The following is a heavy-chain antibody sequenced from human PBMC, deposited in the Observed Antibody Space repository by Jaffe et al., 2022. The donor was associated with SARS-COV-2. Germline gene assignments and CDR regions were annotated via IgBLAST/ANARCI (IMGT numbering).Heavy chain of an antibody. V-gene: IGHV3-74*01. CDR3: ARDYSGTIDY. Sequence: EVQLVESGGGLVQPGGSLRLSCAASGFTFSSYWMHWVRQAPGKGLVWVSRINRDGGYTTYADSVKGRFTISRDNAKNTLYLQMNSLGAEDTAVYYCARDYSGTIDYWGQGTLVTVSS. CDR2: INRDGGYT. CDR1: GFTFSSYW. J-gene: IGHJ4*02. D-gene: IGHD3-10*01.